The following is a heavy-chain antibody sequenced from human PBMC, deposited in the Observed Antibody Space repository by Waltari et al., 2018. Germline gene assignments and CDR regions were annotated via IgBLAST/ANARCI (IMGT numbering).Heavy chain of an antibody. CDR2: ISLECSTT. D-gene: IGHD6-19*01. J-gene: IGHJ4*02. Sequence: EVQLVESGGVVVQPGGSLRLSCAASGFTFDDYAMHWVRQAPGKGLEWVSRISLECSTTSYADSVKGLFTISRDNSKNSLYLQMNSLRAEDNALYYCAKDSRGYSGWVDYWGQGTLVTVSS. CDR1: GFTFDDYA. V-gene: IGHV3-43D*03. CDR3: AKDSRGYSGWVDY.